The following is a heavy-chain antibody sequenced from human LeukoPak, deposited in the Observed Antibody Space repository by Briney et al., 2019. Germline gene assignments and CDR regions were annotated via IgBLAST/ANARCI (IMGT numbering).Heavy chain of an antibody. V-gene: IGHV3-13*01. CDR1: GFSFSSYD. J-gene: IGHJ3*02. Sequence: GGSLRLSCAASGFSFSSYDMHWVRQVTGKGLEWVAAIGTAGNTYYPGSVKGRFTMSRENAKKSLYLQMNSLGVGDTAVYYCARGGSSGWFPQLRDAFDIWGQGTMVTVAS. CDR2: IGTAGNT. CDR3: ARGGSSGWFPQLRDAFDI. D-gene: IGHD6-19*01.